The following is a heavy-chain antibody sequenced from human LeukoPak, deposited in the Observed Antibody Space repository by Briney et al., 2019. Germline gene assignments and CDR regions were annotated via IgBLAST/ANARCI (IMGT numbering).Heavy chain of an antibody. CDR1: GGSISSGDYY. CDR3: ARSGDWGTFDY. CDR2: IYYSGST. Sequence: SETLSLTCTVSGGSISSGDYYWSWIRQPLGKGLEWIGYIYYSGSTYYNPSLKSRVTISVDTSKNQFSLKLSSVTAADTAVYYCARSGDWGTFDYWGQGTLVTVSS. J-gene: IGHJ4*02. D-gene: IGHD7-27*01. V-gene: IGHV4-30-4*01.